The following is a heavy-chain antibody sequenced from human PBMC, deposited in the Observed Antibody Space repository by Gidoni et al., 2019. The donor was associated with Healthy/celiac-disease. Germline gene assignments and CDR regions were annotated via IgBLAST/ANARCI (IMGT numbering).Heavy chain of an antibody. CDR3: TRRAAGAEDY. J-gene: IGHJ4*02. D-gene: IGHD6-25*01. V-gene: IGHV3-73*01. Sequence: EVQLVESGGGLVQPGGSLKLSCAASGFTFSGTAMHWVRQASGKGLEGFGRIRSKANSYATAYAASVKGRFTISRDDSKNTAYLQMNSLKTEDTAVYYCTRRAAGAEDYWGQGTLVTVSS. CDR1: GFTFSGTA. CDR2: IRSKANSYAT.